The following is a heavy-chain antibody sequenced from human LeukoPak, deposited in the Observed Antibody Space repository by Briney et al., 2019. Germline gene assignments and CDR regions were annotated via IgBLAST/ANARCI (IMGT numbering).Heavy chain of an antibody. V-gene: IGHV1-2*02. CDR3: ARLCSSTSCSPSC. CDR1: GYTFTGYY. D-gene: IGHD2-2*01. J-gene: IGHJ4*02. Sequence: ASVKVSCKASGYTFTGYYMHWVRQAPGQGLEWMGWINPNSGGTNYAQKFQGRVTMTRDTSISTAYMELSRLRSDDTAVYYCARLCSSTSCSPSCWGQGTLVTVSS. CDR2: INPNSGGT.